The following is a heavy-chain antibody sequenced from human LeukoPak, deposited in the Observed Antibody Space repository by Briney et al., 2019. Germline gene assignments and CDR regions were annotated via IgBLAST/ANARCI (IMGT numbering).Heavy chain of an antibody. D-gene: IGHD6-6*01. V-gene: IGHV3-64*01. CDR1: GITFSCFA. CDR3: ARGSSSSEYYYYYMDV. J-gene: IGHJ6*03. Sequence: GSLRLSCGASGITFSCFALHWVRPAPGKGLEYFSAFSSNGGSTYYANSVKGRFTISRDNSKNTLYLQMGSLRAEDMAVYYCARGSSSSEYYYYYMDVWGEGTTVTVSS. CDR2: FSSNGGST.